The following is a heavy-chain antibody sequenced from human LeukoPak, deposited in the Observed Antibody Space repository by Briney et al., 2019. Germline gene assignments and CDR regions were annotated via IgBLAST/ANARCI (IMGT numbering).Heavy chain of an antibody. V-gene: IGHV3-74*01. Sequence: GGSLRLSCAASGFTFSHYWMQWVRQAPGKGLELVSRINSDGSSTTYADFVKGRFTISRDNAKNTLYLQMNSLRAEDTAEYYCARVWGSDAFDIWGQGTMVTVSS. CDR3: ARVWGSDAFDI. CDR2: INSDGSST. CDR1: GFTFSHYW. D-gene: IGHD3-16*01. J-gene: IGHJ3*02.